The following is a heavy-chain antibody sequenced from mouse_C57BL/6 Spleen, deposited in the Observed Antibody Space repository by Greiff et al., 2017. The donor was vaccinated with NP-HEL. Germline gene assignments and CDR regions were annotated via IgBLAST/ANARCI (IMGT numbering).Heavy chain of an antibody. Sequence: VQLQQSGPELVKPGASVKISCKASGYAFSSSWMNWVKQRPGKGLEWIGRMYPGDGDTNYNGKFKGKATLTADKSSSTAYMQLSSLTSEDSAVYFCARKMPDPYYAMDYWGQGTSVTVSS. CDR3: ARKMPDPYYAMDY. CDR1: GYAFSSSW. V-gene: IGHV1-82*01. CDR2: MYPGDGDT. J-gene: IGHJ4*01.